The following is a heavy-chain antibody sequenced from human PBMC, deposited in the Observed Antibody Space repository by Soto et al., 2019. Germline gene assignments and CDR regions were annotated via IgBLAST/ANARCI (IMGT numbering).Heavy chain of an antibody. D-gene: IGHD6-13*01. J-gene: IGHJ5*02. Sequence: AAQSLTATCRGGAKSWLVWGSIQQTPGKGLEWIGYIYYSGSTNYNPSLKSRVTISVDTSKNQFSLKLSSVTAADTAVYYCARGRGYTRPNNWFDPWGQGTLVTVSS. CDR3: ARGRGYTRPNNWFDP. V-gene: IGHV4-59*01. CDR1: GGAKSWLV. CDR2: IYYSGST.